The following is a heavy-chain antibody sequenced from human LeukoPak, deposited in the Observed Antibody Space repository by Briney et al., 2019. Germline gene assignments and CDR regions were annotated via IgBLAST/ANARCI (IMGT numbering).Heavy chain of an antibody. D-gene: IGHD2-21*02. CDR2: IYYSGST. V-gene: IGHV4-31*03. CDR3: ARAVVTATPDAFDI. Sequence: SETLSLTCTVSGGSINSGGYYWSWIRQYPGKGLDWIGYIYYSGSTYYNPSLKSRIIISVDTSKNQFSLKLSSVTAADTAVYYCARAVVTATPDAFDIWGQGTMVTVSS. J-gene: IGHJ3*02. CDR1: GGSINSGGYY.